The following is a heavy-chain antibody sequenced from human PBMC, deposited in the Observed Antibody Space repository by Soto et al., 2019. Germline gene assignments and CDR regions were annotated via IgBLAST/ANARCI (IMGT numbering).Heavy chain of an antibody. CDR3: TKARLWGGDGYNSYYYNAMDI. CDR2: ISGSGGST. J-gene: IGHJ6*02. Sequence: GGSLRLSCAASGFTFSSYAMSWVRQAPGKGLEWVSAISGSGGSTYYADSVKGRFTISRDNAKNSLYLQMNSLRPEDTALYYCTKARLWGGDGYNSYYYNAMDIWGQGTTVTVSS. D-gene: IGHD3-16*01. V-gene: IGHV3-23*01. CDR1: GFTFSSYA.